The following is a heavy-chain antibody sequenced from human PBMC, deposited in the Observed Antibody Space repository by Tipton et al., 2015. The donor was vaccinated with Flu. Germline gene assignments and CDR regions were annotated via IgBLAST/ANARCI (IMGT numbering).Heavy chain of an antibody. V-gene: IGHV1-46*01. CDR2: IYPAGGGI. CDR1: GYTFTSYN. D-gene: IGHD1-1*01. CDR3: ARDKGGGTYTFDV. J-gene: IGHJ3*01. Sequence: QSGAEVKKPGASVKVSCKASGYTFTSYNMHWVRQAPGQGLEWMGIIYPAGGGISYAQKFQGRVIMTRDRSTGTVHMELSSLRSDDTAMYYCARDKGGGTYTFDVWGQGTMVTVPS.